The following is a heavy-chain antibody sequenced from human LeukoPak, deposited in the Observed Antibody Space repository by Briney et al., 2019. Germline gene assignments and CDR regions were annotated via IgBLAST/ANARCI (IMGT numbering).Heavy chain of an antibody. Sequence: GASVKVSCKASGGTFISYAISWVRQAPGQGLEWMGGIIPIFGTANYAQKFQGRVTITADESTSTAYVELSSLRSEDTAVYYCASGDSSGYLYYFDYWGQGTLVTVSS. CDR2: IIPIFGTA. D-gene: IGHD3-22*01. CDR3: ASGDSSGYLYYFDY. V-gene: IGHV1-69*13. CDR1: GGTFISYA. J-gene: IGHJ4*02.